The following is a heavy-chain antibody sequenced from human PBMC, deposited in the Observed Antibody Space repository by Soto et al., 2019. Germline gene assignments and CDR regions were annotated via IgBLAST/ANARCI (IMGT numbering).Heavy chain of an antibody. CDR3: SRIQGLKWELPQLWFDP. CDR1: GFSLSNARMG. D-gene: IGHD1-26*01. CDR2: IFSNDEK. Sequence: QVTLKESGPVLVKTTETLTLTCTVSGFSLSNARMGVSWIRQPPGKALEWLAHIFSNDEKSYSTSLKSRLTISKDTSKSQVVLTMTNMDPVDTATYYCSRIQGLKWELPQLWFDPWGQETLVTVSS. J-gene: IGHJ5*02. V-gene: IGHV2-26*01.